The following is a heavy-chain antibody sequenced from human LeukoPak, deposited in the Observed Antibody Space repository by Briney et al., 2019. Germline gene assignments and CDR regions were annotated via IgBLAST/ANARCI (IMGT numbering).Heavy chain of an antibody. D-gene: IGHD2-21*01. CDR3: ARGGGDWGFHQSDY. CDR1: GGSFSSGSYY. V-gene: IGHV4-61*02. CDR2: IYTSGST. J-gene: IGHJ4*02. Sequence: PSETLSLTCTVSGGSFSSGSYYWSWIRQPAGKGLEWIGRIYTSGSTNYNPSLKSRVTISVDMSKNQFSLKLSSVTAADTAVYYCARGGGDWGFHQSDYWGQGTLVTVSS.